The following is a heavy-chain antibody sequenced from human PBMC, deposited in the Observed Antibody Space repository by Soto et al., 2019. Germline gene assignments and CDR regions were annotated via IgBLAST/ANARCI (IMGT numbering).Heavy chain of an antibody. CDR2: ISSSSSNI. Sequence: PGGCLGLSCAASGFTFSSYSMTWVRQAPGKGLEWVSYISSSSSNIYYADSVKGRFTISRDNAKNSLYLQMNSLRAEDTAVYYCARELQSGELLVVPNWFDPWGQGTLVTVSS. CDR3: ARELQSGELLVVPNWFDP. CDR1: GFTFSSYS. D-gene: IGHD3-10*01. J-gene: IGHJ5*02. V-gene: IGHV3-21*05.